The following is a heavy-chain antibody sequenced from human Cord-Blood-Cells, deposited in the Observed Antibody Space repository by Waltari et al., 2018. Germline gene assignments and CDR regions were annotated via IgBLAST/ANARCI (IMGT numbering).Heavy chain of an antibody. CDR3: ARMRWLRGRAFDI. Sequence: QVQLQQWGAGLLKPSETLSLTCAVSGGSLRGYTWTWIPQPPGKGLEWIGESNHSGNTNYNPSLKSRVTISVDTSKNQFSLKLSSVTAADTAVYYCARMRWLRGRAFDIWGQGTMVTVSS. CDR2: SNHSGNT. V-gene: IGHV4-34*01. CDR1: GGSLRGYT. D-gene: IGHD5-12*01. J-gene: IGHJ3*02.